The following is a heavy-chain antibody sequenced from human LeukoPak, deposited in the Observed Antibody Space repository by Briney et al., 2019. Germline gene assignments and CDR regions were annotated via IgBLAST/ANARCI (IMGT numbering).Heavy chain of an antibody. CDR3: TRDGYADSATDAFDV. J-gene: IGHJ3*01. Sequence: GGSLRLSCVASGFTFSSYWMSWVRQAPGKGLEWVANIKQDGSQNDYVGSVKGRFTISRDNAKNSLYLQLNSLRAEDTAVYYCTRDGYADSATDAFDVWGQGTMVTVSS. V-gene: IGHV3-7*01. D-gene: IGHD4-17*01. CDR1: GFTFSSYW. CDR2: IKQDGSQN.